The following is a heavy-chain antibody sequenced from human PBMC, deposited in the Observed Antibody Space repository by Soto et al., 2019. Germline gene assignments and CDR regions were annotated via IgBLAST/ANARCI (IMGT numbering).Heavy chain of an antibody. J-gene: IGHJ4*02. Sequence: EVQLLESGGGLVQPGGSLRLSCAASGFTFSSFAMSWVRQAPGKGLEWVSAIGSRGDSTYYADSVKGRFTISRDNSKNPLHLQMNSLTSEDTAVYYCAKDLIYGYNSGPPFDSWGQGTLVTVSS. CDR3: AKDLIYGYNSGPPFDS. CDR1: GFTFSSFA. CDR2: IGSRGDST. D-gene: IGHD6-19*01. V-gene: IGHV3-23*01.